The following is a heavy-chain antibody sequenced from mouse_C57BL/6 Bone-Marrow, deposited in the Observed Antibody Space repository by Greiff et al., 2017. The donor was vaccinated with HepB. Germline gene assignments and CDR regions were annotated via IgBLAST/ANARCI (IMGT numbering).Heavy chain of an antibody. Sequence: VKLVESGAELVRPGASVKLSCKASGYTFTDYYINWVKQRPGQGLEWIARIYPGSGNTYYNEKFKGKATLTAEKSSSTAYMQLSSLTSEASAVYFCALDSSGYGDMDYGGQGTSVTVSS. V-gene: IGHV1-76*01. D-gene: IGHD3-2*02. J-gene: IGHJ4*01. CDR3: ALDSSGYGDMDY. CDR2: IYPGSGNT. CDR1: GYTFTDYY.